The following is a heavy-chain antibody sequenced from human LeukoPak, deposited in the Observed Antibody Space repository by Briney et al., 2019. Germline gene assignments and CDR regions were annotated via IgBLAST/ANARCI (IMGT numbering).Heavy chain of an antibody. CDR3: ARTDSQGYDYYYGMDV. CDR2: IYPGGSDT. CDR1: GYRFTNYW. D-gene: IGHD4-11*01. Sequence: GEFLKISCKGSGYRFTNYWIGWVRQMPGKGLEWMGIIYPGGSDTRYSPSFQGQVTISVDKSISTAYLQWSSLKASDTAMYYCARTDSQGYDYYYGMDVWGQGTTVTVSS. J-gene: IGHJ6*02. V-gene: IGHV5-51*01.